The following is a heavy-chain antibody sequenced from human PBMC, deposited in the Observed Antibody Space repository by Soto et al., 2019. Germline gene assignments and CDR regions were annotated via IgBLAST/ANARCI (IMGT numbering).Heavy chain of an antibody. CDR3: ARRPTLMDYFDY. J-gene: IGHJ4*02. CDR2: IYYSGST. CDR1: GGSISSYY. V-gene: IGHV4-59*01. Sequence: TLSLTCTVSGGSISSYYWSWIRQPPGKGLEWIGYIYYSGSTNYNPSLKSRVTISVDTSKNQFSLKLSSVTAADTAVYYCARRPTLMDYFDYWGQGTLVTVSS.